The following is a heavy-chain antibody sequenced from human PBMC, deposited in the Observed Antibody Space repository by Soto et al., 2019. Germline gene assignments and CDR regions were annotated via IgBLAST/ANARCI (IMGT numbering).Heavy chain of an antibody. CDR3: AKGPHYYGSGSQYGMDV. CDR2: IWYDGSNK. CDR1: GFTFRSFG. D-gene: IGHD3-10*01. J-gene: IGHJ6*02. Sequence: GGSLRLSCEASGFTFRSFGMHWVRQAPGKGLEWVAIIWYDGSNKYYADSVKGRFTISRDNSKNTLYLQMNSLRVEDTAVYYCAKGPHYYGSGSQYGMDVWGQGTTVTVSS. V-gene: IGHV3-33*06.